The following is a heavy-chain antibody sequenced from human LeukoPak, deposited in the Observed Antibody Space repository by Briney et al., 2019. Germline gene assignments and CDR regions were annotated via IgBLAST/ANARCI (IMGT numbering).Heavy chain of an antibody. D-gene: IGHD3-22*01. CDR3: ARRYYYDSSGYYYDY. V-gene: IGHV5-51*01. CDR2: IYPGDSDT. Sequence: PGESLKISCKGSGYRFTSYWIGWVRQMPGKGLEWMGVIYPGDSDTRYSPSFQGQVTTSADKSISTAYLQWSSLKASDTAMYYCARRYYYDSSGYYYDYWGQGTLVTVSS. J-gene: IGHJ4*02. CDR1: GYRFTSYW.